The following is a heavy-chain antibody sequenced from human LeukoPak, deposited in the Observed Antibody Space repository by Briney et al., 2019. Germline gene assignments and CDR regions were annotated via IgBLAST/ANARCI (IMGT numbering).Heavy chain of an antibody. CDR2: ISSSSYI. D-gene: IGHD5-24*01. J-gene: IGHJ3*02. V-gene: IGHV3-21*01. CDR3: ARDGRDGYVNAFDI. Sequence: GGSLRLSCAASGFTFSSYSMNWVRQAPGKGLEWVSSISSSSYIYYAESVKGRFTISRDNAKNSLYLQMNSLRAEDTAVYYCARDGRDGYVNAFDIWGQGTMVTVSS. CDR1: GFTFSSYS.